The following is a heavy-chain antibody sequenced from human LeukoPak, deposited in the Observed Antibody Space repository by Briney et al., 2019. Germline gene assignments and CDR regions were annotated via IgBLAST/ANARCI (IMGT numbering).Heavy chain of an antibody. J-gene: IGHJ3*02. D-gene: IGHD1-26*01. CDR2: ISYDGSNK. Sequence: GRSLRLSCAASGFTFSSYGMHWVRQAPGKGLEWVAVISYDGSNKYYADSVKGRFTISRDNSKNTLYLQMNSLRAEDTAVYYCAKVMDSGSYRGAFDIWGQGTMVTVSS. CDR3: AKVMDSGSYRGAFDI. CDR1: GFTFSSYG. V-gene: IGHV3-30*18.